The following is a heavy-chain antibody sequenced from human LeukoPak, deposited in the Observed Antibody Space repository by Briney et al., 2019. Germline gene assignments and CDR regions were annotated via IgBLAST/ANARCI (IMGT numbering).Heavy chain of an antibody. CDR3: ARVGGYSSGWYSWVWGSHTVTGQQPDYYYYYYMDV. D-gene: IGHD6-19*01. V-gene: IGHV1-8*03. J-gene: IGHJ6*03. CDR1: GYTFTSFD. Sequence: GASVKVSCKASGYTFTSFDINWVRQATGQGLEWMGWMNPNSGNTGYAQKFQGRVTITRNTSITTAYMELSSLRSEDTAVYYCARVGGYSSGWYSWVWGSHTVTGQQPDYYYYYYMDVWGKGTTVTVSS. CDR2: MNPNSGNT.